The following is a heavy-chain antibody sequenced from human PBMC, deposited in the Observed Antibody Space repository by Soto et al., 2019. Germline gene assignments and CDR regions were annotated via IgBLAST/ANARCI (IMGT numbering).Heavy chain of an antibody. V-gene: IGHV4-34*01. J-gene: IGHJ4*02. CDR3: ARVASSSRWQFDY. D-gene: IGHD6-13*01. CDR2: INHSGGT. Sequence: SETLSLTCAVYGGSFSDYYWTWIRQPPGKGLEWIGEINHSGGTNYNPSLMSRVSISADTSKDQFSLKLSSVTAADSAVYFCARVASSSRWQFDYWGQGTLVTVS. CDR1: GGSFSDYY.